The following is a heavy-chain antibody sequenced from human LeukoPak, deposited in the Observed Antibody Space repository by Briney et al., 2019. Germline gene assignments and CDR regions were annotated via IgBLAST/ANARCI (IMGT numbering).Heavy chain of an antibody. CDR2: ISTIGST. J-gene: IGHJ6*03. CDR1: GGSISSYC. Sequence: SETLSLTRTVSGGSISSYCWSWIPQPAGKGLEWIGRISTIGSTNYNPSLNSRVTISIDTSKNQFSLKLSSVTAADTAVYYCARDGCGGSCFHYYYYYMDVWGKGTTVTISS. D-gene: IGHD2-15*01. CDR3: ARDGCGGSCFHYYYYYMDV. V-gene: IGHV4-4*07.